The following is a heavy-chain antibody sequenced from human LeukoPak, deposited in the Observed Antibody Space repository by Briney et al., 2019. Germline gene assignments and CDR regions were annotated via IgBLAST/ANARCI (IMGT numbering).Heavy chain of an antibody. CDR2: ISAYNGNT. Sequence: ASVKVSCKASGYTFTSYGISWVRQAPGQGLEWMGWISAYNGNTNYAQKLQGRVTMTTDTSTSTAYMELRSLRSDDTAVYYCARGAGRITMIVVVDGAFDIWGQGTTVTVSS. D-gene: IGHD3-22*01. CDR3: ARGAGRITMIVVVDGAFDI. J-gene: IGHJ3*02. CDR1: GYTFTSYG. V-gene: IGHV1-18*01.